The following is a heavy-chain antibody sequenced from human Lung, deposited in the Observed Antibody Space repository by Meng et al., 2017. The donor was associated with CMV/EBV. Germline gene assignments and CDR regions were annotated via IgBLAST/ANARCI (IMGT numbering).Heavy chain of an antibody. CDR2: IIPIPGIP. Sequence: SVXVSXXASGGTFSNYAISWVRQAPGQGLEWMGGIIPIPGIPNYAQKFQGRVTITADKSTSTVYMELSSLRSEDTAVYYCARDPRVTTTSELNYYGMDVWGQGTXVNVYS. V-gene: IGHV1-69*10. J-gene: IGHJ6*02. D-gene: IGHD5-12*01. CDR1: GGTFSNYA. CDR3: ARDPRVTTTSELNYYGMDV.